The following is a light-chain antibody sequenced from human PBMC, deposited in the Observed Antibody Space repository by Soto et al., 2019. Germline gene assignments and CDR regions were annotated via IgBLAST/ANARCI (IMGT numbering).Light chain of an antibody. Sequence: QSVLTQPASVSGSPGQSITISCTGTNSDVGGYNFVSWYQQHPGKAPKLMIYDVSNRPSGVSNRFSGSKSGNTASLNIYGLQAEDEDDYYCSSYTSSSIPYVFGIGTKVTVL. CDR3: SSYTSSSIPYV. CDR1: NSDVGGYNF. J-gene: IGLJ1*01. CDR2: DVS. V-gene: IGLV2-14*01.